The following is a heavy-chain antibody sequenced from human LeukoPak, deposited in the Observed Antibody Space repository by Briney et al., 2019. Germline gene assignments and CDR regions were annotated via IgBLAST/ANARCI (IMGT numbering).Heavy chain of an antibody. Sequence: GGSLRLSCAASGFTISSYSMNWVRQAPGKGLDWVSSISSSSSYIYYADSVKGRFTISRDNGRNSLFLQMNSLRAEDTAVYYCARHHCSGGSCYPYYFDYWGQGTLVTVSS. CDR1: GFTISSYS. CDR2: ISSSSSYI. D-gene: IGHD2-15*01. CDR3: ARHHCSGGSCYPYYFDY. V-gene: IGHV3-21*01. J-gene: IGHJ4*02.